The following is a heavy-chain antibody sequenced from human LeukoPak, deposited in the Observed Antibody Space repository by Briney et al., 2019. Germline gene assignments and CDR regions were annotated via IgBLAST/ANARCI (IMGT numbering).Heavy chain of an antibody. Sequence: SETLSPTCAVSGYSISRGYYWSWIRQPPGKGLEWIGYIYYSGSTNYNPSLKSRVTISVDTSKSQFSLKLSSVTAADTAVYYCARGRGIAAAGSLLDYWGQGTLVTVSS. CDR2: IYYSGST. D-gene: IGHD6-13*01. CDR3: ARGRGIAAAGSLLDY. V-gene: IGHV4-61*01. J-gene: IGHJ4*02. CDR1: GYSISRGYY.